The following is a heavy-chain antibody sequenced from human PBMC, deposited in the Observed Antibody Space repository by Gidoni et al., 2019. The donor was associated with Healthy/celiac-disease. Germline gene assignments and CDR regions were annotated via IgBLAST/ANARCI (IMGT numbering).Heavy chain of an antibody. Sequence: QVQLQESGPGLVKPSQTLSLTCTVSGGSISSGGYYWSWIRQNPGKGLEWIGYIYYSGSTYYNPSLKSRVTISVDTSKNQFSLKLSSVTAADTAVYYCARGAPLPMVRGVMQQFDPWGQGTLVTVSS. D-gene: IGHD3-10*01. CDR1: GGSISSGGYY. CDR2: IYYSGST. J-gene: IGHJ5*02. V-gene: IGHV4-31*03. CDR3: ARGAPLPMVRGVMQQFDP.